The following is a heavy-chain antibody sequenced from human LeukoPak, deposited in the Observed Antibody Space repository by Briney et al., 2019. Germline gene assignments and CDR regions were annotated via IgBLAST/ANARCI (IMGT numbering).Heavy chain of an antibody. D-gene: IGHD5-12*01. CDR1: GFTFSTYA. CDR2: VSGSGGSA. CDR3: AKGYSGYDLSFDY. Sequence: GGSLRLSCAASGFTFSTYAMSWVRQAPGKGLEWVSAVSGSGGSAYQADSVKGRFTISRDNSKNTLYLQMNSLRAEDTAVYYCAKGYSGYDLSFDYWGQGTLVTVSS. V-gene: IGHV3-23*01. J-gene: IGHJ4*02.